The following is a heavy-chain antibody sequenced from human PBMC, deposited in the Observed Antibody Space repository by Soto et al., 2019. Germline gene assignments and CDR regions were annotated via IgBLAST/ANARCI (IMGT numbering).Heavy chain of an antibody. CDR2: IYYSGST. Sequence: SETLSLTCTVSGGSVSSGSYYWSWIRQPPGKGLEWIGYIYYSGSTNYNPSLKSRVTISVDTSKNQSSLKLSSVTAADTAVYYCASGTVLRYFDWLLPIDYWGQGTLVTVSS. CDR3: ASGTVLRYFDWLLPIDY. V-gene: IGHV4-61*01. CDR1: GGSVSSGSYY. J-gene: IGHJ4*02. D-gene: IGHD3-9*01.